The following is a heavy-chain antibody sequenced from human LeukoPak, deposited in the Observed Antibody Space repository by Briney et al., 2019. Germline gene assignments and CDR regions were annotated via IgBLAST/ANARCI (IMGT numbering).Heavy chain of an antibody. J-gene: IGHJ4*02. CDR1: GGSISSSAHY. CDR3: ARHYFDSSGYSYFFDY. Sequence: SETLSLTCTVSGGSISSSAHYWGYIRQPPGKGLEWIGYIYYSGRTYYNPSLKSRVTISVDTSKNQFSLEMTSVTAADTAMYYCARHYFDSSGYSYFFDYWGQGTLVTVSS. D-gene: IGHD3-22*01. CDR2: IYYSGRT. V-gene: IGHV4-39*01.